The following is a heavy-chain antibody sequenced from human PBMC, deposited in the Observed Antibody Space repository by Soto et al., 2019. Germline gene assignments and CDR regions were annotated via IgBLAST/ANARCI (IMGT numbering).Heavy chain of an antibody. Sequence: QVQLQESGPGLVKPSDTLSLTCAVSGYSISSSNWWGWIRQPPGKGLEWIGYIYYSGTTYYNPSLKTXXTXSXDTYKNQFSLKLTSVTAVDTAVYYCARREIQGPIDYWGQGTLVTVSS. D-gene: IGHD1-26*01. V-gene: IGHV4-28*01. CDR2: IYYSGTT. CDR1: GYSISSSNW. CDR3: ARREIQGPIDY. J-gene: IGHJ4*02.